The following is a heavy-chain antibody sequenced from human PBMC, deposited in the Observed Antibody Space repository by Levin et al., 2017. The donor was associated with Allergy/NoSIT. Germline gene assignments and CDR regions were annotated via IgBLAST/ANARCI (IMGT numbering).Heavy chain of an antibody. Sequence: GASVKVSCKASGYTFNGYYLHWVRQAPGQGLEWMGWINPNSGDTNYAQKFQGRVTMTRDTSITTAYMELSRLRSDDTAVYYCAREQTPFVGITAAGDAFDIWGQGTMVTVSS. D-gene: IGHD6-13*01. CDR3: AREQTPFVGITAAGDAFDI. CDR1: GYTFNGYY. J-gene: IGHJ3*02. V-gene: IGHV1-2*02. CDR2: INPNSGDT.